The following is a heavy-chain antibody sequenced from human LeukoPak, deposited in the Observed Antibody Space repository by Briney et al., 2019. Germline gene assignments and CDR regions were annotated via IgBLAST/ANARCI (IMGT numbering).Heavy chain of an antibody. CDR1: GGSFSGYY. J-gene: IGHJ6*03. V-gene: IGHV4-34*01. CDR3: ATLVWFGYHMDV. CDR2: INHSGST. Sequence: SETLSLTCAVYGGSFSGYYWSWIRQPPGKGLEWIGEINHSGSTNYNPSLKSRVTISVDTSKNQFSLKLSSVTAADTAVYYCATLVWFGYHMDVWGNGTTVTVSS. D-gene: IGHD3-10*01.